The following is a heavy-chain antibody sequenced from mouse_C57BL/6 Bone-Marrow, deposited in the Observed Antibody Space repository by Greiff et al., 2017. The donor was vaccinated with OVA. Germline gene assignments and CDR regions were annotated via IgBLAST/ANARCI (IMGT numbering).Heavy chain of an antibody. Sequence: DVMLVESGEGLVKPGGSLKLSCAASGFTFSSYAMSWVRQTPAKRLEWVAYISSGGDYIYYADTVKGRFTISRDNARNTLYLQMSSLKSEDTAMYYCTRLLDAMDYWGQGTSVTVSS. J-gene: IGHJ4*01. CDR3: TRLLDAMDY. CDR2: ISSGGDYI. V-gene: IGHV5-9-1*02. D-gene: IGHD2-1*01. CDR1: GFTFSSYA.